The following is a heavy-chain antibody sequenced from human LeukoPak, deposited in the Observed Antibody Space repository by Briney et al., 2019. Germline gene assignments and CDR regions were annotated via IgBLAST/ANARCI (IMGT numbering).Heavy chain of an antibody. CDR2: INPNSGGT. Sequence: ASVKVSCKASGYTFTGYYMHWVRQAPGQGLEWMGWINPNSGGTNYAQKFQGRVTMTRDTSISTAYMELSRPRSDDTAVYYCARAYCSSTSCYTGMDVWGQGTTVTVSS. D-gene: IGHD2-2*02. CDR1: GYTFTGYY. CDR3: ARAYCSSTSCYTGMDV. J-gene: IGHJ6*02. V-gene: IGHV1-2*02.